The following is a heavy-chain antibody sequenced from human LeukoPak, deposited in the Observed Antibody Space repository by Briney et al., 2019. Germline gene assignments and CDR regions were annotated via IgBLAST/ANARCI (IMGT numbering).Heavy chain of an antibody. V-gene: IGHV3-73*01. Sequence: GVSLKLSCAASGFTFSGSAMHWVRQASGKGLEWVGRIRSKANSYATAYAASVKGRFTISRDDSKNTAYLQMNSLKTEDTAVYYCTRRRELLGLYAFDIWGQGTMVTVSS. CDR2: IRSKANSYAT. CDR3: TRRRELLGLYAFDI. J-gene: IGHJ3*02. CDR1: GFTFSGSA. D-gene: IGHD1-26*01.